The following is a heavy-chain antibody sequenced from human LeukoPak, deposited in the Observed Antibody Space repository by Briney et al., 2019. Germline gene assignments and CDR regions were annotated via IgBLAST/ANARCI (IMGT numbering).Heavy chain of an antibody. CDR2: INQDESEK. V-gene: IGHV3-7*01. D-gene: IGHD4-23*01. J-gene: IGHJ5*02. CDR1: GFTLSSHW. CDR3: ARDVTYHGGDWFDP. Sequence: GGSLRLSCAASGFTLSSHWMSWVRQAPGKGLEWVANINQDESEKYYVDSVKGRFTISRDNAKNSLYLQMNSLRAEDTAVYYCARDVTYHGGDWFDPWGQGTLVTVSS.